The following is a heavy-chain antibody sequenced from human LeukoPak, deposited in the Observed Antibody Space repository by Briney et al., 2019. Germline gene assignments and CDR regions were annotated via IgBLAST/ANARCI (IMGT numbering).Heavy chain of an antibody. CDR1: GFTFSSYS. CDR2: NSSSSSYI. D-gene: IGHD3-3*01. V-gene: IGHV3-21*01. CDR3: ARDRTIFGVVNYGMDV. Sequence: GGSLRLSCAASGFTFSSYSMNWVRQAPGKGLEWVSSNSSSSSYIYYADSVKGRFTISRDNAKNSLYLQMNSLRAEDTAVYYCARDRTIFGVVNYGMDVWGQGTTVTVSS. J-gene: IGHJ6*02.